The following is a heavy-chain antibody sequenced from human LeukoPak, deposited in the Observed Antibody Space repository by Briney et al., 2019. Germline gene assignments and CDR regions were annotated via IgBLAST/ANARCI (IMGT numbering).Heavy chain of an antibody. V-gene: IGHV3-23*01. CDR2: IGNNGGGI. D-gene: IGHD2-2*01. J-gene: IGHJ4*02. CDR1: GFTFSTYT. Sequence: GGSLRLSCAASGFTFSTYTMYWVRHPPGKRLEWVSIIGNNGGGIHYADSVKGRFTISRDNSKNTLFLQMNSLRAEDTAVYYCARPILSGYQLPSYWGQGTLVTVSS. CDR3: ARPILSGYQLPSY.